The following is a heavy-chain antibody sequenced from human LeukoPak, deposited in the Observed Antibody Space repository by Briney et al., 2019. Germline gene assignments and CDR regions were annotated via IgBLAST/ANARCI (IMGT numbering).Heavy chain of an antibody. CDR3: ARSTVVTGRYYYYYMDV. CDR2: IDSGGST. V-gene: IGHV3-53*01. CDR1: GFTVSSNY. Sequence: GGSLRLSCAASGFTVSSNYMSWVRQAPGKGLEWVSDIDSGGSTYYADSVKGRFTISRDNSRNTLYLQMNSLRAEDTAVYYWARSTVVTGRYYYYYMDVWGKGTTVSVSS. D-gene: IGHD4-23*01. J-gene: IGHJ6*03.